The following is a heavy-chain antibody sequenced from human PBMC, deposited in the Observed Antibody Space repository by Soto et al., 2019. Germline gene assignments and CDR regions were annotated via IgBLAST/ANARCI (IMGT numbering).Heavy chain of an antibody. CDR2: IIPMFGTT. Sequence: QVQLVQSGAEVRKPGSSVKVSCKASGGTFSRYAINWVRQAPGQGLEWMGGIIPMFGTTNYAQQFKGRVTITADESTSTVYIELNTLRSEDAAVYYCARASIHGSSWYFWFDPWGQGTLVTVSS. V-gene: IGHV1-69*01. D-gene: IGHD6-13*01. CDR3: ARASIHGSSWYFWFDP. J-gene: IGHJ5*01. CDR1: GGTFSRYA.